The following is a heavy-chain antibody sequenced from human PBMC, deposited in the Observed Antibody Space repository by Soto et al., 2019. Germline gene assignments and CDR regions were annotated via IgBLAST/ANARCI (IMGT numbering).Heavy chain of an antibody. CDR3: ARVGGNWNDDYFDY. Sequence: QVQLVQSGAEVKKPGASVKVSCKASGYTFSDHDINWVRQATGQGPEWLGWMNPNRGDTGYAQNFQGRVTMTRDNSIRTAYMELSSLRSQDTAVYYCARVGGNWNDDYFDYWGQGTLVTVSS. CDR2: MNPNRGDT. CDR1: GYTFSDHD. D-gene: IGHD1-1*01. V-gene: IGHV1-8*01. J-gene: IGHJ4*02.